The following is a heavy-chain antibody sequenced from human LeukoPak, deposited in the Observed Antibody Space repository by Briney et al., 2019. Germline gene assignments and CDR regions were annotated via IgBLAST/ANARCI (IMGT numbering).Heavy chain of an antibody. CDR1: GFTFSSYS. D-gene: IGHD4-17*01. J-gene: IGHJ3*02. CDR2: ISSSSSTI. Sequence: PGGSLRLSCAASGFTFSSYSMNWVRQAPGKGLEWASYISSSSSTIYYADSVRGRFTISRDNSKNTLYLQMNSLRAEDTAVYYCAKEKYGVDAFDIWGQGTMVTVSS. V-gene: IGHV3-48*01. CDR3: AKEKYGVDAFDI.